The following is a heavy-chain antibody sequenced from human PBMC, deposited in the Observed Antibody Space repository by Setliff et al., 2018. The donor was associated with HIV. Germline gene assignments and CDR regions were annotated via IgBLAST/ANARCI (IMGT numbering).Heavy chain of an antibody. CDR1: GFTFSSNA. CDR3: AKDRSGSYSFARD. CDR2: IAYDGSNK. J-gene: IGHJ4*02. V-gene: IGHV3-30*04. Sequence: GGSLRLSCAASGFTFSSNAMHWVRQAPGKGLEWVAVIAYDGSNKYYADSVKGRFTISRDNSKNMMNLQMNSLRAEDTAVYYCAKDRSGSYSFARDWGQGTLVTVSS. D-gene: IGHD1-26*01.